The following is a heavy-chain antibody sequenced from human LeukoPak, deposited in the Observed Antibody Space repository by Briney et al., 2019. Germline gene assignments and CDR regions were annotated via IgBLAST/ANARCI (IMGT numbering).Heavy chain of an antibody. CDR3: ARGVATNLNYYYYYMDV. V-gene: IGHV4-34*01. D-gene: IGHD5-12*01. CDR2: INQSVST. CDR1: GASFSGYY. Sequence: SETLSLTCAVYGASFSGYYWSWIRQPPGKGLEWIGEINQSVSTNYNPSLKSRVIISVDTSKKQFSLKLSSVTAADTAVYYCARGVATNLNYYYYYMDVWGKGTTVTVSS. J-gene: IGHJ6*03.